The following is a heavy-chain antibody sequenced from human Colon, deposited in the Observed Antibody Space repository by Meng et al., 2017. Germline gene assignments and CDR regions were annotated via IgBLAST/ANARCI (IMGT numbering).Heavy chain of an antibody. D-gene: IGHD3-16*01. J-gene: IGHJ4*02. V-gene: IGHV3-48*03. CDR1: GFTFSSYE. Sequence: GGSLRLSCAASGFTFSSYEMNWVRQAPGKGLEWVSHISSSGTTIYYAASVKGRFTISRDNAKNSLYLQMNSLRAEDTAVYYCARGRSYNYWGQGTLVTVSS. CDR2: ISSSGTTI. CDR3: ARGRSYNY.